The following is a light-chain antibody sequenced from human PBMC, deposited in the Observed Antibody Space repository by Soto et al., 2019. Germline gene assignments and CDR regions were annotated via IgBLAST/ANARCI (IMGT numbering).Light chain of an antibody. CDR3: QQYGSSPIT. V-gene: IGKV3-20*01. CDR2: GAS. J-gene: IGKJ5*01. Sequence: EIVLTQSPGTLSLSPGERATLSCRASQSVGSNYLAWYQQKPGRAPRLLFYGASSRATGTPDRFSGSGSGTDFTLSISRLEPEDFAVYSCQQYGSSPITFGQGTRLEIK. CDR1: QSVGSNY.